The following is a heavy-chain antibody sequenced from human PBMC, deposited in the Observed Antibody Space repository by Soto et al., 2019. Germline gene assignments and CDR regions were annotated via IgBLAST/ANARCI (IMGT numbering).Heavy chain of an antibody. Sequence: QVQLVESGGGVVQPGRSLRLSCAASGFTFSSYGMHWVRQAPGKGLEWVAVISYDGSNKYYADSVKGRFTISRDNSKNTLYLQMNSLRAEDAAVYYCAAEQWLPSWGQGTLVTVSS. D-gene: IGHD6-19*01. CDR3: AAEQWLPS. CDR1: GFTFSSYG. V-gene: IGHV3-30*03. J-gene: IGHJ5*02. CDR2: ISYDGSNK.